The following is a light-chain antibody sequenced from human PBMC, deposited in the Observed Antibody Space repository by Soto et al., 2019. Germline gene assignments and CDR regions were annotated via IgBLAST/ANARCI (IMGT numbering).Light chain of an antibody. CDR2: DAS. CDR3: QQRFTCPS. CDR1: QSISSS. V-gene: IGKV3-11*01. J-gene: IGKJ3*01. Sequence: ETVLTQSPATLSLSPGERATLSCRASQSISSSLAWYQHTPGQAPRLLIYDASKRATGIPARFSGSGSGTDFAPTISSLEPEDFAVYYCQQRFTCPSFGPGAKVDIK.